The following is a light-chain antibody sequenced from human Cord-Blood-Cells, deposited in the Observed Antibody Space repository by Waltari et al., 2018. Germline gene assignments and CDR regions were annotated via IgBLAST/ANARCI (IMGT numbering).Light chain of an antibody. CDR2: DVS. CDR3: SSYTSSSTLV. CDR1: SSDFGGYNY. V-gene: IGLV2-14*03. Sequence: QSALTQPASVSGSPGQSITISCTGTSSDFGGYNYVSCYQQHPGKAPKLMIYDVSNRPSGVSNRFSGSKSGNTASLTISGLQAEDEADYYCSSYTSSSTLVFGGGTKLTVL. J-gene: IGLJ3*02.